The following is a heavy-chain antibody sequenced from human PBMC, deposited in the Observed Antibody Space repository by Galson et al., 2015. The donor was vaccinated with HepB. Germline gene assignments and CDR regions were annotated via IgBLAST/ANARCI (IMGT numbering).Heavy chain of an antibody. CDR2: ISGSGGST. Sequence: LRLSCAASGFTFSSYAMSWVRQAPGKGLEWVSAISGSGGSTYYADSVRGRFTISRDNSKNTLYLQMNSLRAEDTAVYYCAKVVYCGGDCYSRYFDLWGRGTLVTVSS. V-gene: IGHV3-23*01. CDR3: AKVVYCGGDCYSRYFDL. J-gene: IGHJ2*01. D-gene: IGHD2-21*02. CDR1: GFTFSSYA.